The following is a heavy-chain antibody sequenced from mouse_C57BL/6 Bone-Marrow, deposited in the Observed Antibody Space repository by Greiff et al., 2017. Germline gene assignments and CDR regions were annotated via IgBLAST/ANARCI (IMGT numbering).Heavy chain of an antibody. J-gene: IGHJ4*01. CDR3: ATFITTVVADYYAMDY. V-gene: IGHV1-18*01. D-gene: IGHD1-1*01. CDR2: INPNNGGT. CDR1: GYTFTDHN. Sequence: VQLQQSGPELVKPGASVKIPCKASGYTFTDHNMDWVKQSHGKSLEWIGDINPNNGGTIYNQKFKGKATLTVDKSSSTAYMELRSLTSEDTAVYYCATFITTVVADYYAMDYWGQGTSVTVSS.